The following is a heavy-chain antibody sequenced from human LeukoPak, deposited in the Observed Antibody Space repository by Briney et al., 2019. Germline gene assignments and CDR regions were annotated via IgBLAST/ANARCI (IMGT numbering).Heavy chain of an antibody. CDR3: ARERFTGSGWQLYYFDY. J-gene: IGHJ4*02. CDR1: GYTFTGYY. Sequence: ASVKVSCKASGYTFTGYYMHWVRQAPGQGLEWMGWSNPNSGGTNYAQKFQGRVTVTRDTSTSTVYMELSSLRSEDTAVYYCARERFTGSGWQLYYFDYWGQGTLVTVSS. D-gene: IGHD6-25*01. V-gene: IGHV1-2*02. CDR2: SNPNSGGT.